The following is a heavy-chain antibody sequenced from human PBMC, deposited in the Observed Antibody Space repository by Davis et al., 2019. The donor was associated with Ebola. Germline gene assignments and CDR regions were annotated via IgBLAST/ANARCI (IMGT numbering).Heavy chain of an antibody. J-gene: IGHJ4*02. V-gene: IGHV3-30*02. Sequence: GGSLRLSCAASGFTFNIFDMHWVRQAPGRGLEWVAFVRSHGSDDHYADSVKGRFTISRDNSKNTLYLQMNSLRPEDTAVYYCARGSYVFDYWGQGTLVSVSS. CDR3: ARGSYVFDY. CDR2: VRSHGSDD. CDR1: GFTFNIFD. D-gene: IGHD3-10*02.